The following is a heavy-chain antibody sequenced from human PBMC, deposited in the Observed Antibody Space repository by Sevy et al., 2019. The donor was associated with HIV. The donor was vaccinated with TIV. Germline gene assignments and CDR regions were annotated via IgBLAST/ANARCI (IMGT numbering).Heavy chain of an antibody. CDR3: ARDAGKVCGIYTIDY. Sequence: GGSLRLSCAASGFTFSSYAMDWVRQAPGKGPEWVSAITASGNRAYYADSVKGRFTISRDNSKNTLYVQMNSLRAEDTAIYYCARDAGKVCGIYTIDYWGQGTLVTVSS. D-gene: IGHD3-16*01. J-gene: IGHJ4*02. CDR2: ITASGNRA. V-gene: IGHV3-23*01. CDR1: GFTFSSYA.